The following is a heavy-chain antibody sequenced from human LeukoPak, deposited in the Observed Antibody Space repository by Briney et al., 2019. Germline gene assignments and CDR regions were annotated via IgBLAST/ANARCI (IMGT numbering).Heavy chain of an antibody. V-gene: IGHV3-74*01. CDR3: ASQVSTGH. J-gene: IGHJ4*02. CDR1: GLTFSRYW. CDR2: ISSDGSIR. Sequence: GGSLRLSCAASGLTFSRYWMHRVRQAPGKGPVWVSHISSDGSIRNYADSVKGRFTISRDNAKNMLSLQMNSLRADDTAMYYCASQVSTGHWGQGTLVTVSS. D-gene: IGHD3-10*01.